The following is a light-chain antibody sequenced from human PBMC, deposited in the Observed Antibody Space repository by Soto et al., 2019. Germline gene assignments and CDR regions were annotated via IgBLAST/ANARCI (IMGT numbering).Light chain of an antibody. CDR3: QQYHSTPWT. CDR1: QSVLYTSNNRNY. V-gene: IGKV4-1*01. J-gene: IGKJ1*01. CDR2: WAS. Sequence: DIVMTQSPDSLAVSLGERATINCKSSQSVLYTSNNRNYLAWYQQNPGQPPKLLISWASTRASGVPDRFSGSGSGTDFTLTVSGLQAEDVAVYYCQQYHSTPWTFGQGTKVEIK.